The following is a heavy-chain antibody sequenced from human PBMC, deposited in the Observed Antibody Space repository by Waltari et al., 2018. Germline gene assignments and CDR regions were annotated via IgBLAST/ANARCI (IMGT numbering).Heavy chain of an antibody. D-gene: IGHD5-12*01. J-gene: IGHJ4*02. CDR2: IYYSGST. V-gene: IGHV4-39*01. CDR1: GGSISSSSYY. CDR3: ARPERDIVATINY. Sequence: QLQLQESGPGLVKPSETLSLTCTVSGGSISSSSYYWGWIRQPPGKGLEWIGSIYYSGSTYYNPSLKSRVTISVDTSKIQFSLKLSSVTAADTTVYYCARPERDIVATINYWGQGTLVTVSS.